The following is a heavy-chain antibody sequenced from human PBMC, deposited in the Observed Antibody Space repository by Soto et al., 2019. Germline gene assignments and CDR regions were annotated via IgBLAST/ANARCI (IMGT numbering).Heavy chain of an antibody. Sequence: QITLKESGPTLVKPTQTLTLTCTFSGFSLSTSGEGVGWIRQPPGKALDWLALIYSDDDKRYSPSLKSRLTCAKDTFTYQVVLTLSGMDPVDTATFYCAHSVEGDLPAFWCFDYWGQGTLVTV. CDR1: GFSLSTSGEG. CDR3: AHSVEGDLPAFWCFDY. D-gene: IGHD3-3*01. J-gene: IGHJ4*02. CDR2: IYSDDDK. V-gene: IGHV2-5*02.